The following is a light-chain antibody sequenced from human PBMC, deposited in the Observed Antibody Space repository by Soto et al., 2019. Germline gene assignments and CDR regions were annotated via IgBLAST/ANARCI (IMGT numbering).Light chain of an antibody. CDR3: CSYAGSYV. CDR2: DVS. V-gene: IGLV2-11*01. Sequence: HSVLTQPRSVSGFPGQSGTISCTRTSSDVGGYNYVSWYQQHPGKAPKLMIYDVSKRPSGVPDRFSGSKSGNTASLTISGLQAEDEADYYCCSYAGSYVFGTGTKVTVL. CDR1: SSDVGGYNY. J-gene: IGLJ1*01.